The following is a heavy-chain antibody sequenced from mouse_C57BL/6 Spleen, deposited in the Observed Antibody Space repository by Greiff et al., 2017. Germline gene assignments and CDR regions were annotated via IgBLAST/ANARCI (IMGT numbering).Heavy chain of an antibody. J-gene: IGHJ2*01. D-gene: IGHD2-5*01. Sequence: VQLQQPVAELVTPGASVQMSCTASGFTFTSYCITWVKQRPGQGLEWIGDIYPGSGSTNYTAKFTSKATLTADTSSTTAYMQLSSLTSEDSAVYDCARKGTYYSNFYFDYWGQGTTLTVSS. CDR3: ARKGTYYSNFYFDY. V-gene: IGHV1-55*01. CDR2: IYPGSGST. CDR1: GFTFTSYC.